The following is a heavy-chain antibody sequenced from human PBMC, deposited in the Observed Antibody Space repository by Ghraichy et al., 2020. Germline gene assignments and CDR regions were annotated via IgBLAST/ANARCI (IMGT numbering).Heavy chain of an antibody. D-gene: IGHD2-15*01. J-gene: IGHJ5*02. Sequence: SETLSLTCTVSGGSISSYYWSWIRQPPGKGLEWIGYIYYSGSTNYNPSLKSRVTISVDTSKNQFSLKLSSVTAADTAVYYCARLRERKGVVVVAAKKRWFDPWGQGTLVTVSS. V-gene: IGHV4-59*08. CDR3: ARLRERKGVVVVAAKKRWFDP. CDR1: GGSISSYY. CDR2: IYYSGST.